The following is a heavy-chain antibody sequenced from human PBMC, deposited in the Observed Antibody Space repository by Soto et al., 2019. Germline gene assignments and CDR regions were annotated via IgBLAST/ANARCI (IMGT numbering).Heavy chain of an antibody. CDR1: GYSFTSYW. D-gene: IGHD3-3*01. Sequence: GESLKICCKGSGYSFTSYWISWVRQMPGKGLERMGRIDPSDSYTNYSPSFQGHVTISADKSISTAYLQWSSLKASDTAMYYCARRRGRGEWLLYGHGMDVWGQGTTVTVS. V-gene: IGHV5-10-1*01. CDR2: IDPSDSYT. J-gene: IGHJ6*02. CDR3: ARRRGRGEWLLYGHGMDV.